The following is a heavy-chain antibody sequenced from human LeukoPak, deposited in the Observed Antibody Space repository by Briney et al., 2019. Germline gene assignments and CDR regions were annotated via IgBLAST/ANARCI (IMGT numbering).Heavy chain of an antibody. CDR2: INHSGST. J-gene: IGHJ4*02. Sequence: PSETLSLTCAVYGVSFSGYYWSWIRQPPGKGLEWIGEINHSGSTNYNPSLKSRVTISVYTSKNQYSLKLSSVTAADTAVYYCARGGMITFGGVMIFGGQGTLVTVSS. CDR1: GVSFSGYY. D-gene: IGHD3-16*01. CDR3: ARGGMITFGGVMIF. V-gene: IGHV4-34*01.